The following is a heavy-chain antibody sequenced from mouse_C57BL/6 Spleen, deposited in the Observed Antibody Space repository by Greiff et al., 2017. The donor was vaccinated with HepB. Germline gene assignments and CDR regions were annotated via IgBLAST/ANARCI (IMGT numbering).Heavy chain of an antibody. CDR1: GYTFTSYG. D-gene: IGHD2-4*01. V-gene: IGHV1-81*01. Sequence: QVQLQQSGAELARPGASVKLSCKASGYTFTSYGISWVKQRTGQGLEWIGEIYPRSGNTYYNEKFKGKATLTADKSSSTAYMELRSLTSEDSAVYFCASANDYDGFAYGGQGTLVTVSA. CDR3: ASANDYDGFAY. J-gene: IGHJ3*01. CDR2: IYPRSGNT.